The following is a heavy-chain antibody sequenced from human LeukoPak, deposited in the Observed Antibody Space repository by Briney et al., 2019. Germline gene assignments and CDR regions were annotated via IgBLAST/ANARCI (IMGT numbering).Heavy chain of an antibody. CDR3: ARGGGDTMVRGVIWNY. CDR2: IYYSGST. V-gene: IGHV4-30-4*01. CDR1: GGSISSGDYY. D-gene: IGHD3-10*01. J-gene: IGHJ4*02. Sequence: SETLSLTCTVPGGSISSGDYYWSWIRQPPGKGLEWIGYIYYSGSTYYNPSLKSRVTISVDTSKNQFSLKLSSVTAADTAVYYCARGGGDTMVRGVIWNYWGQGTLVTVSS.